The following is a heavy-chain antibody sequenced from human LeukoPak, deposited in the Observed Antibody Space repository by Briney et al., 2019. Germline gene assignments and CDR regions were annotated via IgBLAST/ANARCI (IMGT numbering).Heavy chain of an antibody. CDR2: INPNSGGT. J-gene: IGHJ4*02. Sequence: GASVKVSCKASGYTFTGYYMHWVRQAPGQGLEWMGWINPNSGGTNYAQKFQGRVTMTRDTSISTAYMELSRLRSDDTAVYYRARDPRKGSGSYYKDWGQGTLVTVSS. CDR1: GYTFTGYY. CDR3: ARDPRKGSGSYYKD. D-gene: IGHD3-10*01. V-gene: IGHV1-2*02.